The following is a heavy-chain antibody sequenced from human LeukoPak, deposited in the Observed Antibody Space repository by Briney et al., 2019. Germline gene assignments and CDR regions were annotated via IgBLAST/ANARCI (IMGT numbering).Heavy chain of an antibody. CDR1: GFTFSSYA. Sequence: GGSLRLSCAASGFTFSSYAMSWVRQAPGKGLEWVSAICGSGGSTYYADSVKGRFTISRDNSKNTLYLQMNSLRAEDTAVYYWAKAERYWSSTSCPPWYFDYWGQGTLVNVS. CDR2: ICGSGGST. CDR3: AKAERYWSSTSCPPWYFDY. V-gene: IGHV3-23*01. J-gene: IGHJ4*01. D-gene: IGHD2-2*01.